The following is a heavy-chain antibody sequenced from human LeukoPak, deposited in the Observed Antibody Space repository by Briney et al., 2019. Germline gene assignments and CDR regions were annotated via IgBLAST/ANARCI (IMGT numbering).Heavy chain of an antibody. CDR1: GGTFSSYA. V-gene: IGHV1-69*05. CDR3: AREHGRYSFIDY. CDR2: IIPIFGTA. D-gene: IGHD5-18*01. Sequence: SVTVSCKASGGTFSSYAISWVRQAPGQGLEWMGGIIPIFGTANYAQKFQGRVTITTDESTSTAYVELSSLRSEDTAVYYCAREHGRYSFIDYWGQGTLVTVSS. J-gene: IGHJ4*02.